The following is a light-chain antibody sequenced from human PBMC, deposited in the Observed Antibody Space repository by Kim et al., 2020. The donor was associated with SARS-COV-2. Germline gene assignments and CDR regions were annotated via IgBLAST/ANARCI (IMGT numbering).Light chain of an antibody. CDR3: QQYTLYST. Sequence: DIRLTQSPSTLSASVGDRVNITCRASQSVRRWLAWYQQKPGKVPKLLIYDGYTLKSGVPSRFSGSGSGTEFTLTIASLQPDDFATYYCQQYTLYSTFGQGTKVDIK. CDR1: QSVRRW. J-gene: IGKJ1*01. V-gene: IGKV1-5*01. CDR2: DGY.